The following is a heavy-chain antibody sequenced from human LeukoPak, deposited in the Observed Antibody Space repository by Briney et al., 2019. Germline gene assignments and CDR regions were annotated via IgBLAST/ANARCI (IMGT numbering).Heavy chain of an antibody. Sequence: SETLSLTCTVSGGSISSYYWSWIRQPPGKGLEWIGYIYYSGSTNYNPSLKSRVTISVDTSKNQFSLKLSSVTAADTAVYYCARVSYDSSGYYLDWYFDLWGRGTLVTVSS. CDR2: IYYSGST. CDR1: GGSISSYY. V-gene: IGHV4-59*01. CDR3: ARVSYDSSGYYLDWYFDL. J-gene: IGHJ2*01. D-gene: IGHD3-22*01.